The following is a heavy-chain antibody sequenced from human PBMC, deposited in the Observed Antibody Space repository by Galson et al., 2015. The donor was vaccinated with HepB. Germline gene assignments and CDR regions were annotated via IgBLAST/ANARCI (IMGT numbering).Heavy chain of an antibody. CDR1: GGTFSSYA. D-gene: IGHD1-26*01. V-gene: IGHV1-69*06. J-gene: IGHJ2*01. CDR3: AIKGGSYYGSNWYFDL. Sequence: SVKVSCKASGGTFSSYAISWVRQAPGQGLEWMGGIIPIFGTANYAQKFQGRVTITADKSTSTAYMGLSSLRSEDTAVYYCAIKGGSYYGSNWYFDLWGRGTLVTVSS. CDR2: IIPIFGTA.